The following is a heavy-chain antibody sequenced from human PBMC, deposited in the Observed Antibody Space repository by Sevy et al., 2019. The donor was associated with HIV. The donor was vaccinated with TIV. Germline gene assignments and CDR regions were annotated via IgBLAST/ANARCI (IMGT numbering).Heavy chain of an antibody. Sequence: GGSLRLSCAASGFTFSSYAMSWVRQAPGKGLEWVSAISGSGGSTYYADSVKGRFTISRDNAKNSLYLQMNSLRDEDTAVYYCARDLGPYSSGWTDYWGQGTLVTVSS. CDR1: GFTFSSYA. CDR3: ARDLGPYSSGWTDY. V-gene: IGHV3-23*01. D-gene: IGHD6-19*01. CDR2: ISGSGGST. J-gene: IGHJ4*02.